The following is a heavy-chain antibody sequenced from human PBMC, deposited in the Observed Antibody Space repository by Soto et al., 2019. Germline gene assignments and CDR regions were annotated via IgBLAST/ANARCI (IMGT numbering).Heavy chain of an antibody. D-gene: IGHD5-12*01. J-gene: IGHJ6*03. CDR3: ARDPQGGGSGYDYYYYYYMDV. CDR1: GFTFSSYS. Sequence: GGSLRLSCAASGFTFSSYSMNWVRQAPGKGLEWVSYISSSSSTIYYADSVKGRFTISRDNAKNSLYLQMNSLRAEDTAVYYCARDPQGGGSGYDYYYYYYMDVWGKGTTVTVSS. CDR2: ISSSSSTI. V-gene: IGHV3-48*01.